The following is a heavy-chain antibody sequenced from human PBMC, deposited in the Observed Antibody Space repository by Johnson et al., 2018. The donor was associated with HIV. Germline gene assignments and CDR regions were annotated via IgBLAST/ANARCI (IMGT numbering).Heavy chain of an antibody. V-gene: IGHV3-30*14. CDR2: ISYNEDKK. D-gene: IGHD5-24*01. CDR1: GFTFRTFP. J-gene: IGHJ3*02. Sequence: QVQLVESGGGVVQPGRSLRLSCAASGFTFRTFPMHWVRQAPGKGLEWMAFISYNEDKKYYADSVKGRFTISRDNSKNTFFLQMNSLRAEDTAVFYCARACRDGYTCDAFDIWGQGTMVTVSS. CDR3: ARACRDGYTCDAFDI.